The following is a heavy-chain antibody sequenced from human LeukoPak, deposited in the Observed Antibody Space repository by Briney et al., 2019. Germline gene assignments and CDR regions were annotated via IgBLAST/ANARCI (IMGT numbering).Heavy chain of an antibody. J-gene: IGHJ5*02. Sequence: ASVKVSCKASGYTFNRYGISWVRQAPGQGLEWLGWISAWDGETNYEQRYQGRVTMTTDTPTSTAYMELRSLRSDDTAVYYCARDYMIASAKTPNWLDPWGQGTLVTVSS. V-gene: IGHV1-18*01. D-gene: IGHD6-13*01. CDR1: GYTFNRYG. CDR2: ISAWDGET. CDR3: ARDYMIASAKTPNWLDP.